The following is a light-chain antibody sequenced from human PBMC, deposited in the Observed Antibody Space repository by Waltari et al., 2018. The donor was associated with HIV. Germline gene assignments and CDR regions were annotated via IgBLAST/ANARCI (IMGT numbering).Light chain of an antibody. CDR2: EVS. V-gene: IGLV2-8*01. CDR1: SSDIGGYTD. J-gene: IGLJ2*01. CDR3: SSYGGSANLL. Sequence: QSALTQPPSASGSPGQSVTISCTGTSSDIGGYTDVSWYQQYPGKAPKLMIYEVSKRPSGVPDRFSGSKSANTASLTVSGLQAEDEADYYCSSYGGSANLLFGGGTKLTVL.